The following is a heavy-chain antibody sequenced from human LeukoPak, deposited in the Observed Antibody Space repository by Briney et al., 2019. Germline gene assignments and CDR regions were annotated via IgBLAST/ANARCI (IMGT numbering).Heavy chain of an antibody. J-gene: IGHJ5*02. V-gene: IGHV4-39*07. CDR2: IYYSGST. Sequence: SETLSLTCSVSGGSFSSISYYWGWVRQPPGKGLEWIGSIYYSGSTYYNPSLKSRVTISVDTSKNQFSLKLSSVTAADTAVYYCATGRWGSSWYRGFDPWGQGTLVTVSS. CDR1: GGSFSSISYY. D-gene: IGHD6-13*01. CDR3: ATGRWGSSWYRGFDP.